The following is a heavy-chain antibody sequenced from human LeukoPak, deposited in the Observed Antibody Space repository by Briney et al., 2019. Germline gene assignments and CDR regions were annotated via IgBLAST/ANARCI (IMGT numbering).Heavy chain of an antibody. CDR1: GFTFSSYA. CDR3: AKESYYYDSSGYYPFGY. CDR2: ISGSGGST. D-gene: IGHD3-22*01. J-gene: IGHJ4*02. Sequence: GGSLRLSCAASGFTFSSYAMSWVRQAPGKGLEWVSAISGSGGSTYYADSGEGRFTISTDNSKNTLYLQMNSMRAEDTAVYYCAKESYYYDSSGYYPFGYWGQGTLVTVSS. V-gene: IGHV3-23*01.